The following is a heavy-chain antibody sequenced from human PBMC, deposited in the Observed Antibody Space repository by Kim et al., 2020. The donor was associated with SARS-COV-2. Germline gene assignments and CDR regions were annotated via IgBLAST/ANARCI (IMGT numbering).Heavy chain of an antibody. J-gene: IGHJ6*02. V-gene: IGHV3-15*01. Sequence: VKGKFTISRDDSKKTLYLQMNSLKTEDTAVYYCTAPEEQDILSTYSSRVDDWGQGTTVTVSS. D-gene: IGHD1-26*01. CDR3: TAPEEQDILSTYSSRVDD.